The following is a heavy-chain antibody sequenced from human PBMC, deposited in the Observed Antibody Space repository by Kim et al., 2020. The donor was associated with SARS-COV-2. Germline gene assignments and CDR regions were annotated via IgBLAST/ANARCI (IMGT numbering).Heavy chain of an antibody. CDR3: AKDIWDYGRAYDY. Sequence: GGSLRLSCAASGFTFDDYAMHWVRQAPGKGLEWVSGISWNSGSIGYADSVKGRFTISSDNAKNSLYLQMNSLRAEDTALYYCAKDIWDYGRAYDYWGQGT. D-gene: IGHD4-17*01. V-gene: IGHV3-9*01. CDR1: GFTFDDYA. CDR2: ISWNSGSI. J-gene: IGHJ4*02.